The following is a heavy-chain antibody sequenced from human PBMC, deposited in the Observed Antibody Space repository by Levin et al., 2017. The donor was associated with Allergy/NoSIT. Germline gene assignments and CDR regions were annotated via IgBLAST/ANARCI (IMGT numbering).Heavy chain of an antibody. CDR2: INPSGGST. D-gene: IGHD5-18*01. CDR3: ARECGQCAQDTAMVN. J-gene: IGHJ4*02. CDR1: GYTFTSYY. V-gene: IGHV1-46*03. Sequence: ASVKVSCKASGYTFTSYYMHWVRQAPGQGLEWMGIINPSGGSTSYAQKFQGRVTMTRDTSTSTVYMELSSLRSEDTAVYYCARECGQCAQDTAMVNWGQGTLVTVSS.